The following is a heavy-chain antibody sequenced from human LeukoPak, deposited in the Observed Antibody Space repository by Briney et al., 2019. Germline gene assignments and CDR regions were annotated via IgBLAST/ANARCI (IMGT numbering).Heavy chain of an antibody. V-gene: IGHV4-30-4*01. Sequence: SETLSLTCTVSGVSIGSGDYYWSWIRQPPGKGLEWIGYIFYTGSAYYNPSLKSRPTISVDTSKNQFSLMFNSVTAADTAVYYCARLTTYSHTYSSDYWGQGALVTVSS. D-gene: IGHD3-22*01. CDR3: ARLTTYSHTYSSDY. CDR1: GVSIGSGDYY. J-gene: IGHJ4*02. CDR2: IFYTGSA.